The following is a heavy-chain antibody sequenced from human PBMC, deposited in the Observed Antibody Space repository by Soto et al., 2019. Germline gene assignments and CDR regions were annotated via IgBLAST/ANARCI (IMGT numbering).Heavy chain of an antibody. V-gene: IGHV3-23*01. D-gene: IGHD3-10*01. Sequence: GGSLRLSCAASGFTFSSYAMSWVRQAPGKGLEWVSAISGSGGSTYYADFVEGRFTISRDNSKNTLYLEMNRLRAEDTVVYFCAKDVGDYIRLSVYNLFDPWGQGTLVTVSS. CDR1: GFTFSSYA. J-gene: IGHJ5*02. CDR3: AKDVGDYIRLSVYNLFDP. CDR2: ISGSGGST.